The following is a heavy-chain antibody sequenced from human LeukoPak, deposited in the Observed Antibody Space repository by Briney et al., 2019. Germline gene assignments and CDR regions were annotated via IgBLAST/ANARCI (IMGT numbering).Heavy chain of an antibody. D-gene: IGHD3-10*01. Sequence: PAGGSLRLSCAASGFTFSSYGMHWVRQAPGKGLEWVAFIRYDGSNKYYADSVKGRFTISRDNSKNTLYLQMNSLRSDDTAVYYCARDGGRIDYYGSGNLKLDYWGQGTLVTVSS. J-gene: IGHJ4*02. CDR2: IRYDGSNK. CDR1: GFTFSSYG. V-gene: IGHV3-30*02. CDR3: ARDGGRIDYYGSGNLKLDY.